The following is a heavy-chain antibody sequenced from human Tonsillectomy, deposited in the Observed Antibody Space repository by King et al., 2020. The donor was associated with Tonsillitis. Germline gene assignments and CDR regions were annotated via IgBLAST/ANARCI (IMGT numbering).Heavy chain of an antibody. CDR3: ARKWNPKEGFEY. J-gene: IGHJ4*02. Sequence: QLVQSGAEVKKPGESLQISCKGSGYSFTSYWIGWVRQMPGKGLEWMGSIYPRDSDTKYSPSFQGQVTIPVDKSIRTAYLLWSSLKASDTAIYYCARKWNPKEGFEYWGQGTLVTVSS. V-gene: IGHV5-51*01. CDR2: IYPRDSDT. D-gene: IGHD1-1*01. CDR1: GYSFTSYW.